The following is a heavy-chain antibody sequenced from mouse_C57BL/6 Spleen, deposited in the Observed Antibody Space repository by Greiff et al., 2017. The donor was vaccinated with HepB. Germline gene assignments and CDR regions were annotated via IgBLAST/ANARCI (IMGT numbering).Heavy chain of an antibody. CDR3: AGALRYWYFDV. D-gene: IGHD1-1*01. J-gene: IGHJ1*03. CDR1: GYSITSGYY. Sequence: EVKLEESGPGLVKPSQSLSLTCSVTGYSITSGYYWNWIRQFPGNKLEWMGYISYDGSNNYNPSLKNRISITRDTSKNQFFLKFNSVTTEDTATYYCAGALRYWYFDVWGTGTTVTVSS. CDR2: ISYDGSN. V-gene: IGHV3-6*01.